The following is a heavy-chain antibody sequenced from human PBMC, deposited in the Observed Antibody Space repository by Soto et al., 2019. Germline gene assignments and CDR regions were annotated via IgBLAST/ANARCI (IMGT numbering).Heavy chain of an antibody. CDR1: GGSVSNSNYY. Sequence: SETLSLTCTVSGGSVSNSNYYWGWIRQSPGKGLEWIGSVYYRGRSHSKSSVKSRVTISVDTSKNQFSLNLNSVTASDTAVYYCVSQRTSVLTQAYFDYWGPGALVTVSS. D-gene: IGHD2-8*01. J-gene: IGHJ4*02. V-gene: IGHV4-39*01. CDR3: VSQRTSVLTQAYFDY. CDR2: VYYRGRS.